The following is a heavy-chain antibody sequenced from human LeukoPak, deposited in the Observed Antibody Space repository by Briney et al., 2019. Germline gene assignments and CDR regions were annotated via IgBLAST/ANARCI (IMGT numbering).Heavy chain of an antibody. CDR1: GFTVSSNY. CDR3: AKVKAEGELLPFDY. Sequence: GGSLRLSCAASGFTVSSNYMSWVRQAPGKGLEWVSAISGSGGSTYYADSVKGRFTISRDNSKNTLYLQMNSLRAEDTAVYYCAKVKAEGELLPFDYWGQGTLVTVSS. CDR2: ISGSGGST. V-gene: IGHV3-23*01. D-gene: IGHD1-26*01. J-gene: IGHJ4*02.